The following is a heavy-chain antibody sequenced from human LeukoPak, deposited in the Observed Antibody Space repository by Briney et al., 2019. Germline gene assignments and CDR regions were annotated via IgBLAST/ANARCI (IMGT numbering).Heavy chain of an antibody. D-gene: IGHD2-8*01. V-gene: IGHV3-48*03. CDR2: ISSSGSTI. Sequence: GGSLRLSCAASGFTFSIYEMNWVRQARGGGLEGVSYISSSGSTIYYADSVKGRFTISRDKAKNSLHLKMNSLRAEDTAVYYCARYHCTNGVCYPEHFDYWGQGTLVTVSS. CDR3: ARYHCTNGVCYPEHFDY. CDR1: GFTFSIYE. J-gene: IGHJ4*02.